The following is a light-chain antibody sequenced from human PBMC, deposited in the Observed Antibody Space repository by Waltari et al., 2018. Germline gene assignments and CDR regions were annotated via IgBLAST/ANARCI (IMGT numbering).Light chain of an antibody. V-gene: IGLV2-23*02. J-gene: IGLJ1*01. CDR1: SSDVGGYQY. CDR3: CSYAGSGTYV. CDR2: YVS. Sequence: QSALTQPASVSGSPGQSITISCTGTSSDVGGYQYVSWYQQHPGKAPKLMIYYVSERPQGVSNRFSGSKSANTASLTIAGLQAEDEADYYCCSYAGSGTYVFGTGTKVTVL.